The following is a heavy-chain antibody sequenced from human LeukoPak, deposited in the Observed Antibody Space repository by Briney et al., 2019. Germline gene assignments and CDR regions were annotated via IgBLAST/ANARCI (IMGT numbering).Heavy chain of an antibody. CDR3: ARSSYSSSSSV. D-gene: IGHD6-6*01. Sequence: GGSLRLSCAASGITFSRFAMSWVRQAPGKGLEWVSGISDSGGSPYYADSVKGRFTIPRDNAKNSLYLQINSLRAEDTAVYYCARSSYSSSSSVWGQGTMVTVSS. V-gene: IGHV3-23*01. CDR2: ISDSGGSP. CDR1: GITFSRFA. J-gene: IGHJ3*01.